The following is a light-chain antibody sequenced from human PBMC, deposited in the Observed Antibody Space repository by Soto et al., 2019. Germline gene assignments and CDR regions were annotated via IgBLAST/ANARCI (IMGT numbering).Light chain of an antibody. CDR3: QQYGSSTFT. V-gene: IGKV3-20*01. J-gene: IGKJ3*01. CDR1: QSLSSSH. Sequence: EIVLTQSPGTLSLSPGERATLSCRASQSLSSSHLAWYQQKLGQAPRLLIYGASSRATGIPDRFSGSGSGTAFTLTISRLEAEDFAVYYCQQYGSSTFTFGPGTKVETK. CDR2: GAS.